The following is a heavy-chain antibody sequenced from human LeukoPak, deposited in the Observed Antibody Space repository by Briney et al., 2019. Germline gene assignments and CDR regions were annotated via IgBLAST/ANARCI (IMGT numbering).Heavy chain of an antibody. V-gene: IGHV4-4*09. CDR3: ARQGIAPSWFDP. Sequence: SETLSLTCTVSGGSISSYYWSWIRQPPGKGLEWIGYIYTSGSTNYNPSLKSRVTISVDTSKNQLSLKLSSVTAADTAVYYCARQGIAPSWFDPWGQGTLVTVSS. D-gene: IGHD6-13*01. CDR2: IYTSGST. J-gene: IGHJ5*02. CDR1: GGSISSYY.